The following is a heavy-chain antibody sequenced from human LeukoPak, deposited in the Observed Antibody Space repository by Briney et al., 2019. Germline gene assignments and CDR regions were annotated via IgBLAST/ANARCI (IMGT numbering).Heavy chain of an antibody. J-gene: IGHJ4*02. CDR3: ARARGGRSDYLLDY. CDR2: IDHSGST. Sequence: SETLFLSCAVCGGSFSGYYWSWIRQPPGKGLEWIGEIDHSGSTNYNPSLKSRVTISVDTSNNPFSLKLSSLTAADTAAYYCARARGGRSDYLLDYWGQGTLVTVSS. D-gene: IGHD4-17*01. V-gene: IGHV4-34*01. CDR1: GGSFSGYY.